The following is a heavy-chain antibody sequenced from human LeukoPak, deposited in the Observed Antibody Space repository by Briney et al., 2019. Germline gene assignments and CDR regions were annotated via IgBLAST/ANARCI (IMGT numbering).Heavy chain of an antibody. D-gene: IGHD6-19*01. Sequence: ASVKVSCRASGYTFTSYDINWVRQATGQGLGWMGWMNPNSGNTGYAQKFQGRVTMTRNTSMSTAYMELSSLRSEDTAVYYCARDKIAVAGKGFDYWGQGTLVTVSS. V-gene: IGHV1-8*01. CDR3: ARDKIAVAGKGFDY. CDR1: GYTFTSYD. CDR2: MNPNSGNT. J-gene: IGHJ4*02.